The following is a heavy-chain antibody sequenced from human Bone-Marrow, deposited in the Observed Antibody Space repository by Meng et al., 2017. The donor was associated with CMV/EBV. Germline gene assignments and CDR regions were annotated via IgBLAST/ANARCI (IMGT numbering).Heavy chain of an antibody. CDR3: ARGYSSRWYYYGMDV. CDR2: IIPIFGTA. Sequence: SVKVSCKASGGTFSSYAISWVRQAPGQGLEWMGGIIPIFGTANYAQKFQGRVTITTDESTSKVYMELSSLRSEDTAVYYCARGYSSRWYYYGMDVWGQGTTVNVSS. D-gene: IGHD6-13*01. CDR1: GGTFSSYA. J-gene: IGHJ6*02. V-gene: IGHV1-69*05.